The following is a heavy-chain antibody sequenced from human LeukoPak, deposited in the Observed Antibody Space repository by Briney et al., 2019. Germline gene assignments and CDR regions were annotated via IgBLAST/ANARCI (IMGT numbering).Heavy chain of an antibody. CDR1: GFTFSSYG. CDR3: AREFYGDSDY. V-gene: IGHV3-21*01. CDR2: ISSSSSYI. Sequence: GGCLRLSCAASGFTFSSYGMHWVRQAPGKGLEWVSSISSSSSYIYYADSVKGRFTISRDNAKNSLYLQMNSLRAEDTAVYYCAREFYGDSDYWGQGTLVTVSS. J-gene: IGHJ4*02. D-gene: IGHD4-17*01.